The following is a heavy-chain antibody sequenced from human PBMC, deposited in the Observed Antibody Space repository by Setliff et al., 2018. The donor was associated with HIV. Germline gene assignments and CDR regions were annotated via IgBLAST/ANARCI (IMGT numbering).Heavy chain of an antibody. V-gene: IGHV5-51*01. D-gene: IGHD5-18*01. Sequence: PGESLKISCEGSGYSFSRYWIGWVRQMPGKGLEGMGVIYPGDSSSKYSPSFQGQVTISVDTSISTAYLQWNSLKASDTAIYYCARHPIHTYGYGAFDFWGRGTLVTVSS. CDR2: IYPGDSSS. CDR1: GYSFSRYW. J-gene: IGHJ4*02. CDR3: ARHPIHTYGYGAFDF.